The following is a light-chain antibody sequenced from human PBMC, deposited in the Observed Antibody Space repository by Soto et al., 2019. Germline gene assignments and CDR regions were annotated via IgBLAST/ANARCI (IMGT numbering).Light chain of an antibody. CDR2: RAS. CDR3: HQYNYWLAWT. Sequence: DIMMTQSPATLSVSPGGRATLSCRASQSVSTNLAWYQQRPGQAPRLLIYRASTRAAGVPARFSGSGSGTEFTLTISGLQSEDFAVYYCHQYNYWLAWTFGQGTKV. J-gene: IGKJ1*01. CDR1: QSVSTN. V-gene: IGKV3-15*01.